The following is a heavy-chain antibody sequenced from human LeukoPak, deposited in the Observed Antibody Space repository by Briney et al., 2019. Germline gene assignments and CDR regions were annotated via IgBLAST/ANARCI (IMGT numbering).Heavy chain of an antibody. J-gene: IGHJ4*02. CDR2: IYSDGTT. CDR1: GLTVRNNF. CDR3: ARARERYSSGWYFSY. Sequence: TGGSLRLSCAASGLTVRNNFMSWVRQAPGKGLEWVSVIYSDGTTHYEDSVKGRFTISRDNAKNSLYLQMNSLRAEDTAVYYCARARERYSSGWYFSYWGQGTLVTVSS. D-gene: IGHD6-19*01. V-gene: IGHV3-53*01.